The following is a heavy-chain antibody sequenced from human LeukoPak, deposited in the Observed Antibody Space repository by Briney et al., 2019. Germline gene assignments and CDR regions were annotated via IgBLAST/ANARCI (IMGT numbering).Heavy chain of an antibody. V-gene: IGHV3-23*01. CDR2: ISGSGGST. CDR3: ANDPVIAAAGTPDY. CDR1: GFTFSSCA. D-gene: IGHD6-13*01. Sequence: GGSLRLSCAASGFTFSSCAMSWVRQAPGKGLEWVSAISGSGGSTYYADSVKGRFTISRDNSKNTLYLQMNSLRAEDTAVYYCANDPVIAAAGTPDYWGQGTLVTVSS. J-gene: IGHJ4*02.